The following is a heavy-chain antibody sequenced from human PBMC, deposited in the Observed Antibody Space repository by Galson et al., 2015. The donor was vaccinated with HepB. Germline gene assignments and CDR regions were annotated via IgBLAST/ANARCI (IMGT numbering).Heavy chain of an antibody. CDR1: GVSFNSFS. D-gene: IGHD6-19*01. Sequence: SLRLSCAVSGVSFNSFSFHWVRQAPGKGLEYVSAISESGGTSYYADSVKGRFTISRDNSKNTLYLQMSSLRVEDTAVYYCVSRGGSEAEDCWGQGTVVTVSS. CDR3: VSRGGSEAEDC. V-gene: IGHV3-64D*06. CDR2: ISESGGTS. J-gene: IGHJ4*02.